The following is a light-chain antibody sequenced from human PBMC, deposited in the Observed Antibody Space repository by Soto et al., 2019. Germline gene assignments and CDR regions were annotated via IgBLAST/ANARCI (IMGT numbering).Light chain of an antibody. CDR1: WSVLSRSSNRSH. J-gene: IGKJ4*01. Sequence: DTVLPHSLGTLPVYLHEPATMGRKCSWSVLSRSSNRSHLAWYQQKPGLAPQFIIHCASTWECGVPERFSGSESGTDFTLTISSLEAEDVAFYWCQQYFSVPFTFGGGTKVDIK. CDR2: CAS. V-gene: IGKV4-1*01. CDR3: QQYFSVPFT.